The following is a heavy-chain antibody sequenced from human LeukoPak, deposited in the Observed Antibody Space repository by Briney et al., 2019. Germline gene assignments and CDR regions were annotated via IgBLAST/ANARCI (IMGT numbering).Heavy chain of an antibody. J-gene: IGHJ4*02. Sequence: RSLRLSCAASGFTFSSYGMHWVRQAPGKGLEWVAVISYDGSNKYYADSVKGRFTISRDNSKNTLYLQMNSLRAEDTAVYYCAKERIVVVPAAFDYWGQGTLVTVSS. D-gene: IGHD2-2*01. CDR3: AKERIVVVPAAFDY. CDR2: ISYDGSNK. V-gene: IGHV3-30*18. CDR1: GFTFSSYG.